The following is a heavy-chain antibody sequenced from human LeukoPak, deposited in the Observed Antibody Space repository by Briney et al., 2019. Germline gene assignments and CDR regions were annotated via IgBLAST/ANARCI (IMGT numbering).Heavy chain of an antibody. CDR1: GFTFSSYS. J-gene: IGHJ4*02. D-gene: IGHD2-15*01. CDR2: ISSSSSTI. CDR3: AREVGRLYCSGGSCETGIDY. V-gene: IGHV3-48*02. Sequence: GGSLRLSCAASGFTFSSYSMNWVRQAPGKGLEWISFISSSSSTIYYADSEKGRFTISRDNAKNSLYLQMNSLRDEDTAVYYCAREVGRLYCSGGSCETGIDYWGQGTLVTVSS.